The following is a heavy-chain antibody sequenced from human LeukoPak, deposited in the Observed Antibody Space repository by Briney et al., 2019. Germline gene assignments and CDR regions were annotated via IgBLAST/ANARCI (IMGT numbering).Heavy chain of an antibody. V-gene: IGHV3-23*01. CDR2: ISGGGYST. D-gene: IGHD1-26*01. CDR1: RFTFSSYA. CDR3: AQWSRYFDY. J-gene: IGHJ4*02. Sequence: SGGSLRLSCAASRFTFSSYAMNWVRQAPGKGLEWVSAISGGGYSTYYADSVKGRFTISRDNSKNTLYLQMNSLRAEDTALYFCAQWSRYFDYWGQGTLVTVSS.